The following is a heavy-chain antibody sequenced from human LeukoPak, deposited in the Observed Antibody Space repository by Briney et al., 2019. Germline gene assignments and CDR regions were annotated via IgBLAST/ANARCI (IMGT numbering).Heavy chain of an antibody. CDR2: INSDGSST. Sequence: GGSLRLSCAASGFTFSSYWMHWVRQAPGKGLVWVSRINSDGSSTSYADSVKGRFTISRDNAKNTLYLQMNSLRAEDTAVYYCARGPLGGWLQLLLDYWGQGTLVTVSS. V-gene: IGHV3-74*01. D-gene: IGHD5-24*01. CDR3: ARGPLGGWLQLLLDY. CDR1: GFTFSSYW. J-gene: IGHJ4*02.